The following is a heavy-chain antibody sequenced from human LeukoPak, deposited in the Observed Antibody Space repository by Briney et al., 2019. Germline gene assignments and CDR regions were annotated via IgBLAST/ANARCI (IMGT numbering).Heavy chain of an antibody. CDR2: IYYSGST. V-gene: IGHV4-59*08. Sequence: PSETLSLTCTVSGGSISSYYWSWIRQPPGKGLEWIGYIYYSGSTNYNPSLKSRVTISVDTSKNQFSLKLSSVTAADTAVYYCARPSIAAAWSPLDYWGQGTLVTVSS. D-gene: IGHD6-13*01. J-gene: IGHJ4*02. CDR1: GGSISSYY. CDR3: ARPSIAAAWSPLDY.